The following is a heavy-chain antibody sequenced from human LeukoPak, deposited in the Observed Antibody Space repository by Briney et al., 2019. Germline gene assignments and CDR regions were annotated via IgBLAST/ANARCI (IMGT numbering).Heavy chain of an antibody. V-gene: IGHV1-18*01. J-gene: IGHJ3*02. CDR2: VSAYNGNT. CDR1: GYTFTTYG. D-gene: IGHD7-27*01. CDR3: ARGLLTARARDVFDM. Sequence: GASVKVSCKASGYTFTTYGISWVRQAPGQGLEWMGWVSAYNGNTNYAQKLQGRVTMTTDTSANTAYMELGSLRSDDTAVYYCARGLLTARARDVFDMGGQETIVSVSS.